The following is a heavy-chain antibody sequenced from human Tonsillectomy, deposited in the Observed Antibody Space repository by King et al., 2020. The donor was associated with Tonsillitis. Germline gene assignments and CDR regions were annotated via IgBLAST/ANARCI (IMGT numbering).Heavy chain of an antibody. J-gene: IGHJ6*02. CDR2: ISGSGGST. Sequence: DVQLVESGGGLVQPGGSLRLSCAASGFTFSSYVMSWVRQAPGKGLEWVSAISGSGGSTYYADSVKGRFTISRDNSKNTLYLQMNSLRAEDTAVYYCAGLDVAVPGAIGSFSRYYYDMDVWGQGTTVTVSS. CDR1: GFTFSSYV. CDR3: AGLDVAVPGAIGSFSRYYYDMDV. V-gene: IGHV3-23*04. D-gene: IGHD2-2*02.